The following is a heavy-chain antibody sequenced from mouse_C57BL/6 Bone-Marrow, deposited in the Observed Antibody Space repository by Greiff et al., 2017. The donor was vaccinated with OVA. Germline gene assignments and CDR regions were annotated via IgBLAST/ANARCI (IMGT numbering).Heavy chain of an antibody. CDR2: IYPRSGNT. CDR1: GYTFTSYG. Sequence: QVQLQQSGAELARPGASVKLSCKASGYTFTSYGISWVKQITGQGLEWIGEIYPRSGNTYYNEKFKGKATLTADKSSSTAYMELRSLTSEDSAVYFCANSYGNYGYFDYWGQGTTLTVSS. CDR3: ANSYGNYGYFDY. D-gene: IGHD2-1*01. J-gene: IGHJ2*01. V-gene: IGHV1-81*01.